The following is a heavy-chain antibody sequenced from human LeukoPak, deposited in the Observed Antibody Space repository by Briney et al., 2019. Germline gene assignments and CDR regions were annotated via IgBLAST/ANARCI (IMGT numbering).Heavy chain of an antibody. D-gene: IGHD1-26*01. Sequence: PGGSLRLSCAASGFTFSSYAMSWVRQAPGKGLEWVSYISSGSNTIYYADSVKGRFTISRDNAKNSLYLQMNSLRADDTAVYYCARVRVKWDLPSSFDYWGQGTLVTVSS. J-gene: IGHJ4*02. CDR2: ISSGSNTI. CDR3: ARVRVKWDLPSSFDY. V-gene: IGHV3-48*04. CDR1: GFTFSSYA.